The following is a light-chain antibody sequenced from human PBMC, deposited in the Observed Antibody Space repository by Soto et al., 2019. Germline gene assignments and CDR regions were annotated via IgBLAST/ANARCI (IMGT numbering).Light chain of an antibody. Sequence: DIQMTQSPSSLSASVGDRVTITCQASQDISNYLIWYQQKPGKAPKLLIYDASNLETGVPSRFSGSGSGTDFILTISSLQPEDTGTYYCKHYDDLLRVTFGPGTKVEIK. V-gene: IGKV1-33*01. J-gene: IGKJ3*01. CDR3: KHYDDLLRVT. CDR2: DAS. CDR1: QDISNY.